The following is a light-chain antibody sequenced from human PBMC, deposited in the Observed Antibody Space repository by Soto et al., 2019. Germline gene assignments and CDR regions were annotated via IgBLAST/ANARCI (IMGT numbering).Light chain of an antibody. CDR2: SNV. J-gene: IGLJ3*02. Sequence: QSVLTQAPSVSGTPGQTVTISCSGSSSNIGSNTVSWYQQVPGTAPTVLIYSNVKRPSGVPDRFSGSKSGTSASLAIGGLQSEDEADYYCASWDGSLNGWVFGGGTKVTVL. CDR1: SSNIGSNT. CDR3: ASWDGSLNGWV. V-gene: IGLV1-44*01.